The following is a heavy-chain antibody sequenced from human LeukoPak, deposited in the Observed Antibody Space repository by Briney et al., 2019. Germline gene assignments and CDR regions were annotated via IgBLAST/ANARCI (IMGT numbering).Heavy chain of an antibody. CDR3: ARGYYGSSGYSSREDAFDI. V-gene: IGHV4-34*01. D-gene: IGHD3-22*01. J-gene: IGHJ3*02. CDR2: INHSGST. CDR1: GGSFSGYY. Sequence: SETLSLTCAVYGGSFSGYYWSWIRQPPGKGLKWIGEINHSGSTNYNPSLKSRVTISVDTSKNQFSLKLSSVTAADTAVYYCARGYYGSSGYSSREDAFDIWGQGTMVTVSS.